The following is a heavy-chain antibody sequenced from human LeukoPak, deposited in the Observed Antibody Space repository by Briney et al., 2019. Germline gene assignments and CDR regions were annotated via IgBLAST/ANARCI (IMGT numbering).Heavy chain of an antibody. CDR2: IKSDGSST. J-gene: IGHJ4*02. CDR3: ARDIPYGLSYFDY. D-gene: IGHD2-2*02. V-gene: IGHV3-74*01. CDR1: GFTFSSNW. Sequence: PGGSLRLSCAASGFTFSSNWMYWFRQAPGKGLVWVSRIKSDGSSTNYADSVKGRFTISRDNAKNTLYLQMNSVRPEDTAVYYCARDIPYGLSYFDYWGQGTLVTVSS.